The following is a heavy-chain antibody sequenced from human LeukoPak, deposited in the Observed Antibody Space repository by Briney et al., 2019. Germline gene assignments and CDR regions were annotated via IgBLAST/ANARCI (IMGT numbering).Heavy chain of an antibody. D-gene: IGHD6-13*01. CDR1: GFTFSSYA. J-gene: IGHJ6*04. V-gene: IGHV3-23*01. Sequence: GGSLRLSCAASGFTFSSYAMSWVRQAPGKGLEWVSAISGSGGSTYYADSVKGWFTISRDNSKNTLYLQMNSLRAEDTAVYYCAKDQQQLVLHYYYYYGMDVWGKGTTVTVSS. CDR2: ISGSGGST. CDR3: AKDQQQLVLHYYYYYGMDV.